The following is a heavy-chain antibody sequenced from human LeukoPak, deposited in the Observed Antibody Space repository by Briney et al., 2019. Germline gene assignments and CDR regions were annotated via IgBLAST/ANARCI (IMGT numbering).Heavy chain of an antibody. Sequence: PGXXLRLSCAASGFTFSSYGMHWVRQAPGKGLEWVAVIWYDGSNKYYADSVKGRFTISRDNSKNTLYLQMNSLRAEDTAVYYCAKDQISGSYVYYFDYWGQGTLVTVSS. CDR1: GFTFSSYG. J-gene: IGHJ4*02. CDR3: AKDQISGSYVYYFDY. CDR2: IWYDGSNK. D-gene: IGHD1-26*01. V-gene: IGHV3-33*06.